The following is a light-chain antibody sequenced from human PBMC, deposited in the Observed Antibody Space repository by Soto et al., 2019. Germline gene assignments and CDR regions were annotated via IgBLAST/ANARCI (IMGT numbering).Light chain of an antibody. CDR2: SNN. J-gene: IGLJ1*01. CDR3: AAWDDSLNGHHV. V-gene: IGLV1-44*01. Sequence: QSVLTQPPSASGTPGQRVTISCSGSSSNIGSNTVNWYQQLPGTAPKLLIYSNNQRPSGVPDRFSGSRSGTSASLAISGLQSEDEGDYYCAAWDDSLNGHHVFGTGTKLTVL. CDR1: SSNIGSNT.